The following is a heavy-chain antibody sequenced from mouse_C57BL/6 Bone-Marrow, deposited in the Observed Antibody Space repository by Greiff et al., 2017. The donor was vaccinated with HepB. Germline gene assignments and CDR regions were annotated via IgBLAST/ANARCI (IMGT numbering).Heavy chain of an antibody. V-gene: IGHV1-50*01. CDR3: ARRIYYDSDY. Sequence: QVQLKQPGAELVKPGASVKLSCKASGYTFTSYWMQWVKQRPGQGLEWIGEIDPSDSYTNYNQKFKGKATLTVDTSSSTAYMQLSSLTSEDSAVYYCARRIYYDSDYWGQGTTLTVSS. CDR2: IDPSDSYT. J-gene: IGHJ2*01. CDR1: GYTFTSYW. D-gene: IGHD2-4*01.